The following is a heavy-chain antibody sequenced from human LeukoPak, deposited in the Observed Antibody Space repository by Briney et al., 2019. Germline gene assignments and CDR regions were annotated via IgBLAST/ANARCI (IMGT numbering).Heavy chain of an antibody. CDR1: GFSFSTYA. Sequence: PGGPLRLSSAASGFSFSTYAMNWFRQAPGKGLEWISYTDSSSSTIYYADSVKGRFTISIDNSKNSLYLQMDSRRAVDTSVYYSTRAGSFDVWGNGTTVTVSS. V-gene: IGHV3-48*01. D-gene: IGHD1-26*01. CDR2: TDSSSSTI. CDR3: TRAGSFDV. J-gene: IGHJ6*04.